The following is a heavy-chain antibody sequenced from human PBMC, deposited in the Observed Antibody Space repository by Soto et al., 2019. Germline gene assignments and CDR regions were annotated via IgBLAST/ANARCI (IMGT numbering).Heavy chain of an antibody. Sequence: PGESLKISCKGSGYSFTSYWISWVRQMPGKGLEWMGRIDPSDSYTNYSPSFQGHVTISADKSISTAYLQWSSLKASDTAMYYCARSGSSSSSFYYGMDVWGQGTTVTVSS. D-gene: IGHD6-6*01. CDR3: ARSGSSSSSFYYGMDV. CDR2: IDPSDSYT. V-gene: IGHV5-10-1*01. J-gene: IGHJ6*02. CDR1: GYSFTSYW.